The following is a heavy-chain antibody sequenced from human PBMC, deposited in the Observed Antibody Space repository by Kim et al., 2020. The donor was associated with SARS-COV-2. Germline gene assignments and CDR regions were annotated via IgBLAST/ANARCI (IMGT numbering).Heavy chain of an antibody. V-gene: IGHV1-69*01. D-gene: IGHD5-18*01. CDR3: ARDRNTGQILGY. J-gene: IGHJ4*02. Sequence: NYAQKFQGRVTITADESTSTAYMELSSLRSEDTAVYYCARDRNTGQILGYWGQGTLVTVSS.